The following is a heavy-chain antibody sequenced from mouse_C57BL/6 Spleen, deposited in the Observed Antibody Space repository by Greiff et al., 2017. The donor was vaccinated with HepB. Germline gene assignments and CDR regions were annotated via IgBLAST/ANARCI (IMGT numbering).Heavy chain of an antibody. CDR3: ARDDGSLYYFDY. CDR2: IYPGSGNT. CDR1: GYTFTDYY. V-gene: IGHV1-76*01. J-gene: IGHJ2*01. D-gene: IGHD2-3*01. Sequence: VQLQQSGAELVRPGASVKLSCKASGYTFTDYYINWVKQRPGQGLEWIARIYPGSGNTYYNEKFKGKATLTAEKSSSTAYMQLSSLTSEDSAVYFCARDDGSLYYFDYWGQGTTLTVSS.